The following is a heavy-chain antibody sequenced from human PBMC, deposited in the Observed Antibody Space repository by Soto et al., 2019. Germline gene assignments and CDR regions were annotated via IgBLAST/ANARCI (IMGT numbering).Heavy chain of an antibody. Sequence: QVQLVQSGAEVKKPGSSVKVSCKASGGTFSSYAISWVRQAPVQGLEWMGGIIPIFGTANYAQKFQGRVTITADESTSTAYMELSSLRSEDTAVYCCATDRRAVVLRFLERKDYDYYYGMDVWGDGTTVTVSS. V-gene: IGHV1-69*01. D-gene: IGHD3-3*01. CDR3: ATDRRAVVLRFLERKDYDYYYGMDV. J-gene: IGHJ6*01. CDR2: IIPIFGTA. CDR1: GGTFSSYA.